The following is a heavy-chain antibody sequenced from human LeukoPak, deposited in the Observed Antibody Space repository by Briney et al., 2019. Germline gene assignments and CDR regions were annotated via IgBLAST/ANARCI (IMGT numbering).Heavy chain of an antibody. D-gene: IGHD5-18*01. CDR1: GFTFSSYA. Sequence: GGSLRLSCAASGFTFSSYAMRWVRQAPGKGLEWVSGISASGDSTHYADSVKGRFTISRDDFKNTLYLQMNSLRAEDTAVYYCARFSYGGIDAFDIWGQGTMVTVSS. V-gene: IGHV3-23*01. CDR2: ISASGDST. J-gene: IGHJ3*02. CDR3: ARFSYGGIDAFDI.